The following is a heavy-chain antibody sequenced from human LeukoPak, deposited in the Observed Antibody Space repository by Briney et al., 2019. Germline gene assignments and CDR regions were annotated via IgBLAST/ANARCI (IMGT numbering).Heavy chain of an antibody. CDR1: GFNFNIYE. D-gene: IGHD3-3*01. V-gene: IGHV3-48*03. Sequence: GGSLRLSCLGSGFNFNIYEMHWVRQAPGKGLEWISYISRSSTTTYYATSVEGRFTVSRDNANSSLFLKDDTLRVEDTALYYCVRAFGPVQSGHNHGFDPWGQGTLVIASS. J-gene: IGHJ5*02. CDR3: VRAFGPVQSGHNHGFDP. CDR2: ISRSSTTT.